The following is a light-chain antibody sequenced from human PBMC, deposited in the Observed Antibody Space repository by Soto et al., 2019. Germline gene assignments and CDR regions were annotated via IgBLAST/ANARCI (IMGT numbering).Light chain of an antibody. Sequence: EIVLTQSPGTLSLSPGERATLSCRASQSFSSSYLAWYQQKPGQAPRLLIYGASSRATGIPDRFSGSGSGTDFTLIISRLEPEDFAVYYCQHYGSALFTFGPGTKVDIK. CDR3: QHYGSALFT. V-gene: IGKV3-20*01. CDR1: QSFSSSY. J-gene: IGKJ3*01. CDR2: GAS.